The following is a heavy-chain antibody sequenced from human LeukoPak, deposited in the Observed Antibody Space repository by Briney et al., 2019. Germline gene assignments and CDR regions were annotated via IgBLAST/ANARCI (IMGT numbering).Heavy chain of an antibody. CDR1: GGSLGSDY. Sequence: SETLSLTCTVSGGSLGSDYWIWIRQPPGKGLEWIGEINHSGSTNYNPSLKSRVTISVDTSKNQFSLKLSSVTAADTAVYYCARALGYSYGNWFDPWGQGTLVTVSS. CDR2: INHSGST. D-gene: IGHD5-18*01. CDR3: ARALGYSYGNWFDP. J-gene: IGHJ5*02. V-gene: IGHV4-34*01.